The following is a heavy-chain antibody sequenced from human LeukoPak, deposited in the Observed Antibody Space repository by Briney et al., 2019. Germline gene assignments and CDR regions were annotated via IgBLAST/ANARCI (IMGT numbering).Heavy chain of an antibody. J-gene: IGHJ4*02. CDR3: ARVINRGLRLTGFGY. CDR1: GYTFTGYY. Sequence: ASVKVSCKASGYTFTGYYMHWVRQAPGQGLEWMGWINPNNGDTHYAQKFQGTVTMTRDTSISTAYMELSSLRSEDTAVYYCARVINRGLRLTGFGYWGQGTLVTVSS. V-gene: IGHV1-2*02. CDR2: INPNNGDT. D-gene: IGHD5-12*01.